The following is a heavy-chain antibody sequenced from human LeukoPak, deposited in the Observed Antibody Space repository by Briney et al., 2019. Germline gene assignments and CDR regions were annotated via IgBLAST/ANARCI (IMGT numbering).Heavy chain of an antibody. Sequence: PSETLSLTCTVSGGSISSGSYYWSWIRQPAGKGLEWIGRIYTSGSTNYNPSLKSRVTISVDTSKNQFSLKLSSVTAADTAVYYCARSIAARRDFDYWGQGTLVTVSS. CDR2: IYTSGST. D-gene: IGHD6-6*01. J-gene: IGHJ4*02. V-gene: IGHV4-61*02. CDR3: ARSIAARRDFDY. CDR1: GGSISSGSYY.